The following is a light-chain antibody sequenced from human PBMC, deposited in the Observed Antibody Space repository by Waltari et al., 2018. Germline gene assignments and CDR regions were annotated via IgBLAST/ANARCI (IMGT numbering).Light chain of an antibody. V-gene: IGKV3-20*01. CDR1: QSISGNS. CDR3: QQYGRAPKM. CDR2: GAS. Sequence: EIVLTQSPGTLSLSPGEGATLSCRASQSISGNSLAWYQQKPGQAPRLLIYGASSRATRIPDRFSGSGSGTDFTLTISRLEPEDFAAYYCQQYGRAPKMFGQGTKVEIK. J-gene: IGKJ1*01.